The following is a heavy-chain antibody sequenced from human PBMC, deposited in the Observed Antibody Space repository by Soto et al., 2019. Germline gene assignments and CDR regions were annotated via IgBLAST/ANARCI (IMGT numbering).Heavy chain of an antibody. CDR1: GFTLGSYA. CDR3: ARGREYSSSGLVAFDI. CDR2: ISYDGSNK. D-gene: IGHD6-6*01. V-gene: IGHV3-30-3*01. J-gene: IGHJ3*02. Sequence: PGVSLRLSCAASGFTLGSYARHRVIQAPKKGVEWVAVISYDGSNKYYADSVKGRFTISRDNSKNTLYLQMNSLRAEDTAVYYCARGREYSSSGLVAFDIWGQGTMVTVS.